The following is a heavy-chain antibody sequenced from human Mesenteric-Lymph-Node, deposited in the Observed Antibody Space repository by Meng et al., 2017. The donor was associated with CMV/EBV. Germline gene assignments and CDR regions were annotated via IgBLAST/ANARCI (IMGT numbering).Heavy chain of an antibody. V-gene: IGHV3-9*01. D-gene: IGHD2-2*01. CDR1: GFTFDDYA. J-gene: IGHJ4*02. Sequence: GGSLRLSCAASGFTFDDYAMHWVRQAPGKGLEWVSGISWNSGSIGYADSVKGRFTISRDNTQNSLSLRMNSLRTEDTAVYFCARDPPRYCSSTSCYHGGYWGQGTLVTVSS. CDR3: ARDPPRYCSSTSCYHGGY. CDR2: ISWNSGSI.